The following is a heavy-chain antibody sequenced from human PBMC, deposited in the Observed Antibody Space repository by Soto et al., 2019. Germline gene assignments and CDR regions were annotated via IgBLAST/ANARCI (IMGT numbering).Heavy chain of an antibody. D-gene: IGHD2-15*01. CDR3: ARSDCSGGRRNPTFDY. CDR1: GGTFRSYA. Sequence: QVQLVQSGAEVKKPGSSVQVSCKASGGTFRSYAISLVRQAPGQGLEWLGGIIPIFGTANYAQKFQGRVTITADESTSTAYMELSSLRSEDTAVYYCARSDCSGGRRNPTFDYWGQGTLVTVSS. CDR2: IIPIFGTA. J-gene: IGHJ4*02. V-gene: IGHV1-69*12.